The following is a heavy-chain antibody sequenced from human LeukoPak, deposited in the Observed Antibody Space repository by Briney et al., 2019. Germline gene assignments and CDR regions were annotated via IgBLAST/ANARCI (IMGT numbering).Heavy chain of an antibody. D-gene: IGHD1-14*01. V-gene: IGHV6-1*01. J-gene: IGHJ4*02. CDR1: GDSVSSNSAA. CDR3: ARAAGARWVAVELDY. CDR2: KYYRSKWYN. Sequence: SQTLSLTCAISGDSVSSNSAAWNWIRQSPSRGLEWLGRKYYRSKWYNDYAVSVKSRITINPDTSKNQFSLQLNSVTPEDTAVYYCARAAGARWVAVELDYWGQGTLVTVSS.